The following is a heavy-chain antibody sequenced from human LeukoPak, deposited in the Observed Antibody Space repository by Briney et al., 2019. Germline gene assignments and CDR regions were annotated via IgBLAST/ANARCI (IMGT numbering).Heavy chain of an antibody. J-gene: IGHJ6*03. CDR2: ISGSGGST. Sequence: GGSLRLSCAASGFTFSSYAMSWVRQAPGKGLEWVSAISGSGGSTYYADSVKGRFSISRDNSKNTLYLQMNSLRAEDTAVWSYYYYYMDVWGKGTTVTVSS. V-gene: IGHV3-23*01. CDR3: YYYYMDV. CDR1: GFTFSSYA.